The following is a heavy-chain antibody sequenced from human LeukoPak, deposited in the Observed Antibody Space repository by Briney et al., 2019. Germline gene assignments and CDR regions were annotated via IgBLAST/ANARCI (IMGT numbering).Heavy chain of an antibody. V-gene: IGHV3-7*03. D-gene: IGHD3-10*01. CDR1: GFTFSSYW. J-gene: IGHJ4*02. CDR3: ARDGLWFGETHFDY. CDR2: IKQDGSEK. Sequence: PGGSLRLSCAASGFTFSSYWMSWVRQAPGKGLEWVANIKQDGSEKYHVDSVKGRFTISRDNAKNSLYLQMNSLRAEDTAVYYCARDGLWFGETHFDYWGQGTLVTVSS.